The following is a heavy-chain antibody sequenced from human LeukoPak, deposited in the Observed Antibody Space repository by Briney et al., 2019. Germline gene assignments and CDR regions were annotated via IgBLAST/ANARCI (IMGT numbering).Heavy chain of an antibody. V-gene: IGHV4-39*07. CDR3: ARGKNQYCSGGSCYSGKGFDY. D-gene: IGHD2-15*01. CDR2: INHSGST. Sequence: KASETLSLTCTVSGGSISSSSYYWGWIRQPPGKGLEWIGEINHSGSTNYNPSLKSRVTISVDTSKKQFSLKLSSVTAADTAVYYCARGKNQYCSGGSCYSGKGFDYWGQGTLVTVSS. CDR1: GGSISSSSYY. J-gene: IGHJ4*02.